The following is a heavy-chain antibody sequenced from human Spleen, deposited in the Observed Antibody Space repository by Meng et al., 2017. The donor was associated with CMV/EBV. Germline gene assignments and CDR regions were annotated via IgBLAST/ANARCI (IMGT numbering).Heavy chain of an antibody. CDR2: IRYDGSNK. CDR1: GFSFSGYW. J-gene: IGHJ4*02. CDR3: AKYSSNFEY. D-gene: IGHD6-13*01. V-gene: IGHV3-30*02. Sequence: GGSLRLSCAASGFSFSGYWMTWVRQAPGKGLEWVAFIRYDGSNKFYADSVKGRFTFSRDNSKNTLYLQMNSLRAEDTAVYHCAKYSSNFEYWGQGTLVTVSS.